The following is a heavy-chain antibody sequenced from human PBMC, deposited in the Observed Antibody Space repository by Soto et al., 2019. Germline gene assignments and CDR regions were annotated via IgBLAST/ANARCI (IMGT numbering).Heavy chain of an antibody. Sequence: SETLSLTCTVSGGSISSYYWSWIRQPPGKGLEWIGYIYYSGSTNYNPSLKSRVTISVDTSKNQFSLKLSSVTAADTAVYYCARGVGSSPVPFDYWGQGTLVTVSS. D-gene: IGHD6-6*01. CDR2: IYYSGST. J-gene: IGHJ4*02. CDR3: ARGVGSSPVPFDY. CDR1: GGSISSYY. V-gene: IGHV4-59*01.